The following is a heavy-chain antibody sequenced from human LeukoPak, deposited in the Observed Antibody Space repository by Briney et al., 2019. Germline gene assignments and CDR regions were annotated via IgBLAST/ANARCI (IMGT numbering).Heavy chain of an antibody. V-gene: IGHV4-34*01. CDR1: GGSFSGYY. CDR3: ARGHYYGSGSKQFDY. J-gene: IGHJ4*02. Sequence: SETLSLTCAVYGGSFSGYYWSWIRQPPGKGLEWIGEINHSGSTNCNPSLKSRVTISVDTSKNQFSLKLSSVTAADTAVYYCARGHYYGSGSKQFDYWGQGTLVTVSS. D-gene: IGHD3-10*01. CDR2: INHSGST.